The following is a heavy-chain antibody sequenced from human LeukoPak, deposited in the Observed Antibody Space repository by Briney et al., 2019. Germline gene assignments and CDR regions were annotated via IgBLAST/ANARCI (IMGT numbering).Heavy chain of an antibody. Sequence: SETLSLTCAVSGGSISSYYSSWIRQPPGKGLEWIWDVYYSGSTDYNPSLKSRVTISVDTSKNQFSLKLSSVTAADSALYYCARGYYYGSGRPGDNWFDPWGQGTLVTVSS. CDR2: VYYSGST. D-gene: IGHD3-10*01. CDR3: ARGYYYGSGRPGDNWFDP. V-gene: IGHV4-59*08. J-gene: IGHJ5*02. CDR1: GGSISSYY.